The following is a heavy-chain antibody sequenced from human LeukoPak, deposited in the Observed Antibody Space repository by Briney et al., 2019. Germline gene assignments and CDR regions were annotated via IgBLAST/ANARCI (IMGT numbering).Heavy chain of an antibody. V-gene: IGHV4-4*02. D-gene: IGHD4-17*01. CDR2: IYHSGST. CDR3: ARIMDDYGDYGAFDI. Sequence: SGTLSLTCAVSGGSISSSNWWSWVRQPPGKGLEWIGEIYHSGSTNYNPSLKSRVTISVDKSKNQFSLKLSSVTAADTAVYYCARIMDDYGDYGAFDIWGQGTMVTVSS. J-gene: IGHJ3*02. CDR1: GGSISSSNW.